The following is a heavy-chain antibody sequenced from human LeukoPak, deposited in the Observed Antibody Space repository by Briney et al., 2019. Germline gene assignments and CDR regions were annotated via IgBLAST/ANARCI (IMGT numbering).Heavy chain of an antibody. D-gene: IGHD4-17*01. J-gene: IGHJ5*02. CDR1: GGTFSSYA. CDR3: ARGNYGDDNWFDP. V-gene: IGHV1-69*05. Sequence: SVKVSCKASGGTFSSYAISWVRQAPGQGLEWMGRIIPIFGTANYAQKFQGRVTITTDESTSTAYMELSSLRSEDTAVYYCARGNYGDDNWFDPWGQGTLVTVSS. CDR2: IIPIFGTA.